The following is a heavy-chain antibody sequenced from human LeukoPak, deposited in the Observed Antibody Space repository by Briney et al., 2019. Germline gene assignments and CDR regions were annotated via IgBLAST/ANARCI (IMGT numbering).Heavy chain of an antibody. D-gene: IGHD2-15*01. J-gene: IGHJ3*02. CDR3: AVGRGYCSGGSCYSVAFDI. CDR1: GGSISSYY. Sequence: SETLSLTCTVSGGSISSYYWSWIRQPPGKGLEWIGYIYYSGSTHYNPSLKSRVTISVDTSKNQFSLKLSSVTAADTAVYYCAVGRGYCSGGSCYSVAFDIWGQGTMVTVSS. V-gene: IGHV4-59*01. CDR2: IYYSGST.